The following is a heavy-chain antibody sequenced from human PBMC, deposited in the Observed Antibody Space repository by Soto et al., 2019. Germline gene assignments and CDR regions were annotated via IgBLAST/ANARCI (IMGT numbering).Heavy chain of an antibody. CDR1: GGSVSSYY. Sequence: PSQTKSLTSTVSGGSVSSYYWSWIRKNKGKGLEWIGYIYYSGSTKYKPSLKSRVTISVDTSKNQFSLKVSSATAADTALYYCARHSNRNYGLYYFDYWGLGALVTVSS. V-gene: IGHV4-59*08. J-gene: IGHJ4*02. CDR2: IYYSGST. CDR3: ARHSNRNYGLYYFDY. D-gene: IGHD4-4*01.